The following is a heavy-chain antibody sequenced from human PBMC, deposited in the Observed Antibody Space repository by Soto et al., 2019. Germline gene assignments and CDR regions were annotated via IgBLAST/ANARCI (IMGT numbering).Heavy chain of an antibody. CDR2: ISYDGSNK. V-gene: IGHV3-30*18. D-gene: IGHD3-22*01. CDR1: GFTFSSYG. CDR3: AKVLMIVALPYGMDV. Sequence: QVQLVESGGGVVQPGRSLRLSCAASGFTFSSYGMHWVRQAPGKGLEWVAVISYDGSNKYYADSVKGRFTISRDNSKNTLYLQMNSLRAEDTAVYYCAKVLMIVALPYGMDVWGQGTKVTVSS. J-gene: IGHJ6*02.